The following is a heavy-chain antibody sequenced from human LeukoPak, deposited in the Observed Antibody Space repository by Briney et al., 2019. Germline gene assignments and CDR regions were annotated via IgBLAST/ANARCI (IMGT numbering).Heavy chain of an antibody. Sequence: SETLSLTCTVAGGSISSYYWSWIRQPAGKGLEWIGRIYTSGSTNYSPSLKSRVTMSVDTSKNEFSLKLNSVTAADTAVYYCARESTVACTARYLDYWGQGTLVTVSS. CDR3: ARESTVACTARYLDY. J-gene: IGHJ4*02. V-gene: IGHV4-4*07. CDR2: IYTSGST. D-gene: IGHD6-6*01. CDR1: GGSISSYY.